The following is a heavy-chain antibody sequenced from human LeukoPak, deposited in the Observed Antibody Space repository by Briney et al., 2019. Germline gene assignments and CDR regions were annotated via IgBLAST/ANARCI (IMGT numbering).Heavy chain of an antibody. Sequence: GASVKVSSRASGFIFTVYDINWVRQAAGQGLEWMGWMNPITGSTGYARQFQGRVTMTRDTSTGTAYMELTSLRSEDTAVYYCVRDGEGVAISVNYWFDPWGQGTLVTVSS. D-gene: IGHD3-10*01. CDR3: VRDGEGVAISVNYWFDP. J-gene: IGHJ5*02. CDR1: GFIFTVYD. V-gene: IGHV1-8*01. CDR2: MNPITGST.